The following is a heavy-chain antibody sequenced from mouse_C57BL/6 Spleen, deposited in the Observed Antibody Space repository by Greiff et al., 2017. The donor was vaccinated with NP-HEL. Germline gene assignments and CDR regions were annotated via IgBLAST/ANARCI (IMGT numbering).Heavy chain of an antibody. Sequence: VQLQQSGAELARPGASVKMSCKASGYTFTSYTMHWVKQRPGQGLEWIGYINPSSGYTKYNQKFKDKATLTADKSSSTAYMQLSILTSEDSAVYYCARDEPFAYWGQGTLVTVSA. J-gene: IGHJ3*01. CDR1: GYTFTSYT. CDR2: INPSSGYT. CDR3: ARDEPFAY. V-gene: IGHV1-4*01.